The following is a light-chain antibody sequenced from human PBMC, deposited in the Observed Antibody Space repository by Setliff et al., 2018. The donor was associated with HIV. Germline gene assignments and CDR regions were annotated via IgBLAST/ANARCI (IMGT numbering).Light chain of an antibody. CDR2: EVS. Sequence: QSVLTQPASVSGSPGQSITISCTGSSSDVGSYNLVSWYQQHPRKAPKLMIYEVSKWPPGVSNRFSGSKSGNTASPTISGLQAEDEADYYCCSYAGSSTFVFGGGTKVTVL. J-gene: IGLJ3*02. CDR1: SSDVGSYNL. V-gene: IGLV2-23*02. CDR3: CSYAGSSTFV.